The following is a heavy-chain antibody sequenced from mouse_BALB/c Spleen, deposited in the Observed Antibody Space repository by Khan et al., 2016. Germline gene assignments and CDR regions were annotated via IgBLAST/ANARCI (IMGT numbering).Heavy chain of an antibody. J-gene: IGHJ2*01. V-gene: IGHV2-2*01. Sequence: QVQLKQSGPGLVQPSQSLSITCTVSGFSLTSYGVHWVRQSPGKGLEWLGVIWSGGSTDYNAAFISRLSISKDNSKSQVFFKMNSLQAYDTALYYCARNSDGYYYFDSWGQGTTLTVSS. D-gene: IGHD2-3*01. CDR3: ARNSDGYYYFDS. CDR2: IWSGGST. CDR1: GFSLTSYG.